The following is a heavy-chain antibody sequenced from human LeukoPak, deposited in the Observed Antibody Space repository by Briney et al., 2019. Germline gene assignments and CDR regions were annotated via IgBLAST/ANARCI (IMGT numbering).Heavy chain of an antibody. Sequence: GRSLRLSCAASGFTFSSYGMHWVRQAPGKGLEWVAVISYDGSNKYYADSVKGRFTISRDNSKNTLYLQMNSLGAEDTAVYYCAKDQYRDYFRGADYWGQGTLVTVSS. CDR3: AKDQYRDYFRGADY. J-gene: IGHJ4*02. V-gene: IGHV3-30*18. CDR1: GFTFSSYG. D-gene: IGHD2/OR15-2a*01. CDR2: ISYDGSNK.